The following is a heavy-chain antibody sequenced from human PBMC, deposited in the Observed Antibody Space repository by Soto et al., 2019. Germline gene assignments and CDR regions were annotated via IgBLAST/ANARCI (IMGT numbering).Heavy chain of an antibody. CDR1: GDSVSRLCAA. CDR2: TYYRSKWYS. V-gene: IGHV6-1*01. J-gene: IGHJ4*02. D-gene: IGHD1-1*01. CDR3: ARGPGSLGH. Sequence: SQALSLPLAISGDSVSRLCAALNSLRRSPSRVGEWLGRTYYRSKWYSVYAPSVKTRITINPETSKNQFSLQLNSVTPDDTARYYSARGPGSLGHWGQGTLVTVYS.